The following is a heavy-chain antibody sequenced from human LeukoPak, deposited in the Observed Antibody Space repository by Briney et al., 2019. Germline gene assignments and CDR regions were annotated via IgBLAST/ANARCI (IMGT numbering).Heavy chain of an antibody. CDR2: INSDGIST. CDR1: RFTFSRYS. J-gene: IGHJ4*02. V-gene: IGHV3-74*01. CDR3: ARDGNYYDSSGPADY. D-gene: IGHD3-22*01. Sequence: GGSLRLSCAASRFTFSRYSMHWVRQAPGKGLVWVSRINSDGISTSYADSVKGRFTISRDNAKNTLYLQMNSLRAEDTAVYYCARDGNYYDSSGPADYWGQGTLVTVSS.